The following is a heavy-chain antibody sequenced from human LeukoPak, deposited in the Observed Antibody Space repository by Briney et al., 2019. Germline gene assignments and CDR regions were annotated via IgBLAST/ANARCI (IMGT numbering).Heavy chain of an antibody. D-gene: IGHD6-13*01. Sequence: KPSETLSLTCAVSGGSISSYYWSWIRQPAGKGLEWIGRIYTSGSTNYNPSLKSRVTMSVDTSKNQLSLKLSSVTAADTAVYYCARVPIAAAGRGYDAFDIWGQGTMVTVSS. V-gene: IGHV4-4*07. J-gene: IGHJ3*02. CDR2: IYTSGST. CDR1: GGSISSYY. CDR3: ARVPIAAAGRGYDAFDI.